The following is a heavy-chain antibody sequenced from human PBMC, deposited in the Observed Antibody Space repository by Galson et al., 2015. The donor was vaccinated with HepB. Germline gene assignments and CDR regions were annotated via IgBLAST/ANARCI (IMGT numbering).Heavy chain of an antibody. CDR1: GFTFSSYW. D-gene: IGHD2-15*01. Sequence: SLRLSCAASGFTFSSYWMGWVRQAPGKGLEWVANTKQDGSEKYYVDSVKGRFTISRDDAKNSLYLQMNSLRAEDTAVYYCARVGRTPPDYWGQGTLVTVSS. J-gene: IGHJ4*02. CDR3: ARVGRTPPDY. V-gene: IGHV3-7*01. CDR2: TKQDGSEK.